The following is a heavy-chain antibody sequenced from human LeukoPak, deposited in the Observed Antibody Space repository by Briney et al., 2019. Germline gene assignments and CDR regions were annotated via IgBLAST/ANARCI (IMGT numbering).Heavy chain of an antibody. D-gene: IGHD3-10*01. J-gene: IGHJ5*02. Sequence: HPGGSLRLSCAASGFTFSSYDMHWVRQATGKGLEWVSAIGTAGDTYYPDSVKGRFTISRDNAKNSLYLQMNSLRAEDTAVYYCASGNYGSGSYYNWFDPWGQGTLVTVSS. CDR3: ASGNYGSGSYYNWFDP. CDR2: IGTAGDT. CDR1: GFTFSSYD. V-gene: IGHV3-13*01.